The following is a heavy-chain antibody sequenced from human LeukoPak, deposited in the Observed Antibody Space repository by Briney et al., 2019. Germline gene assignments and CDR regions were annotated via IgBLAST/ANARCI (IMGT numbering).Heavy chain of an antibody. D-gene: IGHD1-26*01. V-gene: IGHV4-39*01. CDR3: AKLGYSYNWFDP. CDR1: GVSISGSSYY. CDR2: IYYTGST. J-gene: IGHJ5*02. Sequence: KPSETLSLTCTVSGVSISGSSYYWGWIRQPPGKGLEWIGNIYYTGSTYYNPSLKSRVTISVDTSKNQFSLKLSSVTAADTAVYSCAKLGYSYNWFDPWGQGTLVTVSS.